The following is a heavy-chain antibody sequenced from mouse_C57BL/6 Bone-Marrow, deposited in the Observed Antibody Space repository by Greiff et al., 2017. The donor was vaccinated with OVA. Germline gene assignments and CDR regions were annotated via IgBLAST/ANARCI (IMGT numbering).Heavy chain of an antibody. CDR2: IDPSDSYT. D-gene: IGHD1-1*01. Sequence: QVQLQQPGAELVMPGASVKLSCKASGYTFTSYWMHWVKQRPGQGLEWIGEIDPSDSYTNYNQKLKGKTTLTVDNSSSTAYMQLSSLTSEDSVVYYCSRNYDGSSYGNYAMYYWGQGTSVTVSS. V-gene: IGHV1-69*01. J-gene: IGHJ4*01. CDR1: GYTFTSYW. CDR3: SRNYDGSSYGNYAMYY.